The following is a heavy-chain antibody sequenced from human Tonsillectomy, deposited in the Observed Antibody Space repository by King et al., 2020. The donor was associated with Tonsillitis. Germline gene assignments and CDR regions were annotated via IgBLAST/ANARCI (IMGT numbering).Heavy chain of an antibody. CDR3: AKDLAVAASLAFDY. CDR2: ISYDGNNK. J-gene: IGHJ4*02. V-gene: IGHV3-30*18. D-gene: IGHD6-19*01. CDR1: GFTFRSYG. Sequence: VQLVESGGGVVQPGRSLRLSCAASGFTFRSYGMHWVRQAPGKGLEWVAVISYDGNNKYYADSLKGRFTISRDNSKNTLYLQMNSLRAEDTAVYYCAKDLAVAASLAFDYWGQGTLVTVSS.